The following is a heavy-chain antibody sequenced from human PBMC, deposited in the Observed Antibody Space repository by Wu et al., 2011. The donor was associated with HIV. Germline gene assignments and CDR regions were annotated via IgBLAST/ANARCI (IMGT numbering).Heavy chain of an antibody. CDR1: GYTFSDYY. Sequence: QVQLVQSGAEVKKPGASVKVSCKASGYTFSDYYMHWVRQAPGHGLEWMGLVNPKSGATNYAQNFQGRLTMTTDTSTNMAFMELARLTSDDTAVYYCARKWSVKNWLDPGAREPWSPSPQ. CDR3: ARKWSVKNWLDP. CDR2: VNPKSGAT. V-gene: IGHV1-2*02. J-gene: IGHJ5*02. D-gene: IGHD3-3*01.